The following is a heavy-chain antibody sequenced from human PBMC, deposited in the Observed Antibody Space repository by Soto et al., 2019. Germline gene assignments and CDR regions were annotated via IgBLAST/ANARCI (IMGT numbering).Heavy chain of an antibody. CDR2: ISYDGSNK. V-gene: IGHV3-30*18. D-gene: IGHD4-17*01. CDR3: AKDTGTYGDYVLGYFDY. Sequence: VQLVESGGGVVQPGRSLRLSCAASGFTFSSYGMHWVRQAPGKGLEWVAVISYDGSNKYYADSVKGRFTISRDNSKNTLYLQMNSLRAEDTAVYYCAKDTGTYGDYVLGYFDYWGQGTLVTVSS. CDR1: GFTFSSYG. J-gene: IGHJ4*02.